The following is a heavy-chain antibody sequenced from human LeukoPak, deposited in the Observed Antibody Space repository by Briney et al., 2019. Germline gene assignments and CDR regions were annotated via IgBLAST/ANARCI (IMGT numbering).Heavy chain of an antibody. Sequence: SETLSLTCSVSGGSISTTSYYWGWIRQPPGKGLEWIGNIYYSGTTYYNPSLKSAVTISVDTSKNQFSLRLTSVTAADTAVHYCARQSKGYYGSGTTFDYWGQGTLVTVSS. V-gene: IGHV4-39*01. D-gene: IGHD3-10*01. CDR3: ARQSKGYYGSGTTFDY. J-gene: IGHJ4*02. CDR2: IYYSGTT. CDR1: GGSISTTSYY.